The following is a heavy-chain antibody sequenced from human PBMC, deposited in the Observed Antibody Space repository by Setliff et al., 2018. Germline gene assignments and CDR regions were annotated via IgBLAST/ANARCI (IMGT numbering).Heavy chain of an antibody. CDR3: ARDGYCSSTSCPGWFDP. CDR1: GFIFSNYG. V-gene: IGHV3-30*05. J-gene: IGHJ5*02. Sequence: AGGSLRLSCAASGFIFSNYGAHWVRQAPGKGLEWVAVISYDGSNKYYADSVKGRFTISRDNSKNTLYLQMNSLRAEDTAVYYCARDGYCSSTSCPGWFDPWGQGTLVTVSS. D-gene: IGHD2-2*03. CDR2: ISYDGSNK.